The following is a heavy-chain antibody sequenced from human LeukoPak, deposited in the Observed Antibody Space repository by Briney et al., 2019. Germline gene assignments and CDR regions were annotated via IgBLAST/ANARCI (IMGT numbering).Heavy chain of an antibody. Sequence: ASVKVSCKASGYTFTSYAMHWVRQAPGQRLEWMGWINPNSGGTNYAQKFQGRVTMTRDTSISTAYMELSRLRSDDTAVYYCARESTYGDFIDYWGQGTLVTVSS. CDR2: INPNSGGT. D-gene: IGHD4-17*01. CDR3: ARESTYGDFIDY. J-gene: IGHJ4*02. V-gene: IGHV1-2*02. CDR1: GYTFTSYA.